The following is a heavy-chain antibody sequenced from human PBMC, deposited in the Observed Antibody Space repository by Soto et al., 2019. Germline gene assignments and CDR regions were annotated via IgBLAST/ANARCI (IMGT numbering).Heavy chain of an antibody. CDR3: ARGLGSGTFDI. Sequence: QVQLQESGPGLVKPSQTLSLTCTVSGGSISSGDYYWSWIRQHPGKGLKWIGYIYYSGSTYYNPSLKRRIIISVDTSKNQFSLKLSSVTAADTAVYYCARGLGSGTFDIWGQGTMVTVSS. V-gene: IGHV4-31*03. CDR2: IYYSGST. CDR1: GGSISSGDYY. J-gene: IGHJ3*02.